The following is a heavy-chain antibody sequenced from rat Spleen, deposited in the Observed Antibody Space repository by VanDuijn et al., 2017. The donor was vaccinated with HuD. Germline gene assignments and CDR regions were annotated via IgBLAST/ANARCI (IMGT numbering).Heavy chain of an antibody. J-gene: IGHJ2*01. CDR3: AKDLDYGGYYFDY. CDR1: GFTFSSFA. Sequence: EVQLVESGGGLVQPGRSLKLSCAASGFTFSSFAMAWVRQAPKKGLEWVATITSGGSNTYYPDSVKGRFTISRDNAKSTLYLQMDSLRSEDTATYYCAKDLDYGGYYFDYWGQGVMVTVSS. V-gene: IGHV5-25*01. D-gene: IGHD1-11*01. CDR2: ITSGGSNT.